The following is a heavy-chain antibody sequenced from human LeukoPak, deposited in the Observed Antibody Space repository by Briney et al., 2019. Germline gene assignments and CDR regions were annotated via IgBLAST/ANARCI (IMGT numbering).Heavy chain of an antibody. Sequence: GASVKVSCKASGGTFSSYAISWVRQAPGQGLEWMGGIIPIFGTANYAQKFQGRVTITTDESTSTAYMELSSLRSEDTAVYYCARGYSSGFPFDPWGQGTLVTVSS. J-gene: IGHJ5*02. CDR3: ARGYSSGFPFDP. D-gene: IGHD6-19*01. V-gene: IGHV1-69*05. CDR1: GGTFSSYA. CDR2: IIPIFGTA.